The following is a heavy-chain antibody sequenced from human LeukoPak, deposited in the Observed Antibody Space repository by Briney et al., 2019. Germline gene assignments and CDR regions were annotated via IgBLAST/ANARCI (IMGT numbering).Heavy chain of an antibody. CDR1: GYSISSGYY. J-gene: IGHJ6*03. CDR2: IDHSGST. V-gene: IGHV4-38-2*02. D-gene: IGHD2-15*01. Sequence: SETLSLTCTVSGYSISSGYYWGWIRQPPGKGLEWTGSIDHSGSTYYNPSLQSRVTISVDTSKNQFSLKLNSVTAADTAVYYCASFYCSGGSCYQYFSYYYMDVWGKGTTVTISS. CDR3: ASFYCSGGSCYQYFSYYYMDV.